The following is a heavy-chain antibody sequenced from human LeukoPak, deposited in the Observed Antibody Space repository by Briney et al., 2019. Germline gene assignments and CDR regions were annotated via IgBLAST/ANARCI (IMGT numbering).Heavy chain of an antibody. D-gene: IGHD6-13*01. CDR2: IWYGGSNK. Sequence: GGSLRLSCAASGFIFSNYGIHWVRQAPDKGLEWVAVIWYGGSNKYYADSVKGRFTISRDNSKNTLYLQMNSLRAEDTAVYYCAKPSYPYSSSWYSDFDYWGQGTLVTVSS. CDR1: GFIFSNYG. CDR3: AKPSYPYSSSWYSDFDY. V-gene: IGHV3-33*06. J-gene: IGHJ4*02.